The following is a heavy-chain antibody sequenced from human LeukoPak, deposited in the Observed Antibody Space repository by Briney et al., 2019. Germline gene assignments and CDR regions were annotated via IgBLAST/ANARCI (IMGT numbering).Heavy chain of an antibody. CDR2: IIPIFGTA. Sequence: SVKVPCKASGGTFSSYAISWVRQAPGQGLEWMGGIIPIFGTANYAQKFQGRVTITTDESTSTAYMELSSLRSEDTAVYYCARGPYYGDYVGHFDYWGQGTLVTVSS. D-gene: IGHD4-17*01. CDR1: GGTFSSYA. CDR3: ARGPYYGDYVGHFDY. V-gene: IGHV1-69*05. J-gene: IGHJ4*02.